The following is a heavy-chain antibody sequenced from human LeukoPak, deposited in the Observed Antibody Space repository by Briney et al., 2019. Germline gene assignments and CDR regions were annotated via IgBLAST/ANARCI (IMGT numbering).Heavy chain of an antibody. V-gene: IGHV4-59*01. D-gene: IGHD5-24*01. CDR1: GGSISSYS. J-gene: IGHJ4*02. Sequence: SETLSLTCTVSGGSISSYSCSWIRQPPGKGLEWIGYIYYSGGTSYNPSLKSRVTISVDTSRNQFSLKLSSVTAADTAVYYCARHRDGYSNQAFDYWGQGTLVTVSS. CDR2: IYYSGGT. CDR3: ARHRDGYSNQAFDY.